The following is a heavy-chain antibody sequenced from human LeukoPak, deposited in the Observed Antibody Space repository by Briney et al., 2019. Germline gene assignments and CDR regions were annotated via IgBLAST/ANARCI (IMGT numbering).Heavy chain of an antibody. CDR2: IRTKGYGGTA. J-gene: IGHJ4*02. V-gene: IGHV3-49*04. D-gene: IGHD2-2*01. CDR3: TRAYCSSTSCYFDY. CDR1: GFTFGDYA. Sequence: GGSLRLSCAASGFTFGDYAMSWVRQAPRKGLEWVGFIRTKGYGGTAEYAASVKGRFTISRDDSKSIAYLQMNGLKTEDTAVYYCTRAYCSSTSCYFDYWGQGTLVTVSS.